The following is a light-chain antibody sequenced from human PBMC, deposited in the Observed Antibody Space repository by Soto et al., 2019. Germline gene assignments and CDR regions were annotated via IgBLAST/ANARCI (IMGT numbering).Light chain of an antibody. V-gene: IGKV1-5*01. Sequence: DIQMTQSPSTLSASVGDRVNITCRASQRITSWLAWYQQKPGKAPNLLIYDDSSLETAVPSRFSGSGSGTEFTLTFSSLQHDDFCTYYCKQYFSYPSTFGHGTKLEIK. CDR2: DDS. CDR3: KQYFSYPST. J-gene: IGKJ2*01. CDR1: QRITSW.